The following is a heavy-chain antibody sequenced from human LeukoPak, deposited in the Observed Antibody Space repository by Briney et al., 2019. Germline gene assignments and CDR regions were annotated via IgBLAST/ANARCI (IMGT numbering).Heavy chain of an antibody. CDR3: ASIQRNYFGSGTYWGYFDY. J-gene: IGHJ4*02. CDR2: ISAHNGKT. V-gene: IGHV1-18*01. D-gene: IGHD3-10*01. Sequence: ASVKVSCKASGYTFTSYGISWVRQAPGQGLEWMGWISAHNGKTDYAQELQGRITLTTEKSTSTAYMELRSLRSDDTAVYYCASIQRNYFGSGTYWGYFDYWGQGTLVTVSS. CDR1: GYTFTSYG.